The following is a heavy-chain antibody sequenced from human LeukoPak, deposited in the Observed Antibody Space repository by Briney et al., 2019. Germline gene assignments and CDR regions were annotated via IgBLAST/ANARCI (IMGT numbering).Heavy chain of an antibody. Sequence: SETLSLTCTVSGGSIITTNYYWGWIRQPPGKGLEWIGNIYYSGNTYYKPSLKSRVTISVDTSKNQFSLKLTSVTAADTAVYYCARDRLRLLPAFDIWGQGTMVTVSS. CDR1: GGSIITTNYY. J-gene: IGHJ3*02. CDR3: ARDRLRLLPAFDI. D-gene: IGHD6-19*01. CDR2: IYYSGNT. V-gene: IGHV4-39*07.